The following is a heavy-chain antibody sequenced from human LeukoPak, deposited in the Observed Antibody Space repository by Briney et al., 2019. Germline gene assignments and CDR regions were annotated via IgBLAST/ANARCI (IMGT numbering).Heavy chain of an antibody. CDR2: ISYDGSNK. Sequence: PGGSLRLSCAASGFTFSSYGMHWVRQAPGKGLEWVAVISYDGSNKYYADSVKGRFTISRDNSKNTLYLQMNSLRAEDTAVYYCANNLRYFDWSSPDDAIDIWGQGTMVTVSS. CDR3: ANNLRYFDWSSPDDAIDI. D-gene: IGHD3-9*01. J-gene: IGHJ3*02. V-gene: IGHV3-30*18. CDR1: GFTFSSYG.